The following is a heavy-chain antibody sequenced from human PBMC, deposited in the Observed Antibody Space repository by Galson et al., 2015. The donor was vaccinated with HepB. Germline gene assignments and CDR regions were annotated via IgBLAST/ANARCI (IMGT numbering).Heavy chain of an antibody. D-gene: IGHD4-17*01. CDR3: VREQYGDDDAFDI. CDR2: IWYDGNNK. J-gene: IGHJ3*02. V-gene: IGHV3-33*01. CDR1: GFTFSDYG. Sequence: SLRLSCAASGFTFSDYGMHWVRQAPGKGLEWVGVIWYDGNNKYYSDSVKDRFTISRDNSKDRMHLEMNSLRAEDTAVYYCVREQYGDDDAFDIWGQGTMVTVSS.